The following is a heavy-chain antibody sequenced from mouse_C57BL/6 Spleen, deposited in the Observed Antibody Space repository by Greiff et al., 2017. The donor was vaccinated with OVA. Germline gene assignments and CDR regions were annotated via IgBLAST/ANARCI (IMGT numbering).Heavy chain of an antibody. J-gene: IGHJ4*01. Sequence: QVQLQQPGAELVMPGASVKLSCKASGYTFTSYWMHWVKQRPGQGLEWIGEIDPSDSYTNYNQKFKGKSTLTVDKSSSTAYMQLSSLTSEDSAVYYCAKESLAGTGAMDYWGQGTSVTVSS. V-gene: IGHV1-69*01. CDR3: AKESLAGTGAMDY. CDR2: IDPSDSYT. CDR1: GYTFTSYW. D-gene: IGHD4-1*01.